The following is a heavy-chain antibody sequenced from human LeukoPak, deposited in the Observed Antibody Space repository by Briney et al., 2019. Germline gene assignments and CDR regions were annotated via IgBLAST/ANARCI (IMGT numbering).Heavy chain of an antibody. CDR2: IYYSGST. CDR1: GGSISSYY. Sequence: PSETLSLTCTVSGGSISSYYWSWIRQPPGKGLEWIGYIYYSGSTNYNPSLKSRVTISVDTSKNQFSLKLSSVTAADTAVYYCARARPQRLLDAFDIWGQGTMVTVSS. J-gene: IGHJ3*02. V-gene: IGHV4-59*08. CDR3: ARARPQRLLDAFDI. D-gene: IGHD6-25*01.